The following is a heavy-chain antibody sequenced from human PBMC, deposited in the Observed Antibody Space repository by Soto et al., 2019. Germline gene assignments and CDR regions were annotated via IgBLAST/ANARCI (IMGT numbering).Heavy chain of an antibody. J-gene: IGHJ4*02. CDR2: LSYEGSNE. CDR1: GFTFSSYG. Sequence: PGGSLRLSCVASGFTFSSYGMHWVRQAPGKGLEWVAVLSYEGSNEYYADSVKGRFTISRDNSKNTLYLQMNSLRAEDTAVYYCAKNHQRAPSRHGSNSIDYWGQGSLVTVSS. D-gene: IGHD1-1*01. CDR3: AKNHQRAPSRHGSNSIDY. V-gene: IGHV3-30*18.